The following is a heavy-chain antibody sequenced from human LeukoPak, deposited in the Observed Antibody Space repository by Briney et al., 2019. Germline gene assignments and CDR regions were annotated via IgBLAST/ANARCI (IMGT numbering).Heavy chain of an antibody. J-gene: IGHJ6*03. Sequence: SETLSLTCTVSGGSISSYYWSWLRQPPGKGLEWIGYIYYSGSTNYNPALKSRVTISVDTSKDQFSLKLSSVTAADTAVYYCARGDGYNSYYYYYYMDVWGKGTAVTVSS. CDR1: GGSISSYY. CDR2: IYYSGST. V-gene: IGHV4-59*01. CDR3: ARGDGYNSYYYYYYMDV. D-gene: IGHD5-24*01.